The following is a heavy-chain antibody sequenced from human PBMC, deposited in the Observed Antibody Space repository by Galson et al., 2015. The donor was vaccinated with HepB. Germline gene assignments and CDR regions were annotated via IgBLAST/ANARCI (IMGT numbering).Heavy chain of an antibody. J-gene: IGHJ3*02. V-gene: IGHV3-21*01. Sequence: SLRLSCAASGFTFSSYSMNWVRQAPGKGLEWVSSISSSSSYIYYADSVKGRFTISRDNAKNSLYLQMNSLRAEDTAVYYCARDALPQTDDAFDIWGQGTMVTVSS. CDR2: ISSSSSYI. CDR3: ARDALPQTDDAFDI. D-gene: IGHD5/OR15-5a*01. CDR1: GFTFSSYS.